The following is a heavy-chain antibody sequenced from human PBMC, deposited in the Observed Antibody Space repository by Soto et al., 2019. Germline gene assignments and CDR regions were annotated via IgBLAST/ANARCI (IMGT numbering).Heavy chain of an antibody. CDR3: AKKYDILTGYYRAYFDY. Sequence: GGSLRLSCAASGFTFSSYAMSWVRQAPGKGLEWVSAISGSGGSTYYADSVKGRLTISRDNSKNTLYLQMNSLRAEDTAVYYCAKKYDILTGYYRAYFDYWGQGTLVTVSS. V-gene: IGHV3-23*01. CDR1: GFTFSSYA. J-gene: IGHJ4*02. D-gene: IGHD3-9*01. CDR2: ISGSGGST.